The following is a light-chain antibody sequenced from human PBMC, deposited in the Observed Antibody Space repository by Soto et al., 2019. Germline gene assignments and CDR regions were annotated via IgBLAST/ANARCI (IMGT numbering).Light chain of an antibody. CDR3: QPGCSSRLT. J-gene: IGKJ1*01. V-gene: IGKV1-39*01. CDR2: ATA. Sequence: DIQITQAPSSLSAYVGDRVTITCRARQNFRSSLDWYPQKPGKAPQLLIYATASLQTVVPSRFSASGSGPDLSLVISSLQPEDSANYYCQPGCSSRLTSGRGTPVAI. CDR1: QNFRSS.